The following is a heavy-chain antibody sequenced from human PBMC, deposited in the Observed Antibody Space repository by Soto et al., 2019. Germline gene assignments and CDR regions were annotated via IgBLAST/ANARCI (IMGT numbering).Heavy chain of an antibody. J-gene: IGHJ4*02. D-gene: IGHD6-6*01. CDR2: INPSGGST. V-gene: IGHV1-46*01. Sequence: ASVKVSCKASGYTFTSYYMHWVRQAPGQGLEWMGIINPSGGSTSYAQKFQGRFTMTRDTFMSTVYMELSSLRSDFIFVYYCARDRLHTSSSITFDYWGQGALVTVSS. CDR1: GYTFTSYY. CDR3: ARDRLHTSSSITFDY.